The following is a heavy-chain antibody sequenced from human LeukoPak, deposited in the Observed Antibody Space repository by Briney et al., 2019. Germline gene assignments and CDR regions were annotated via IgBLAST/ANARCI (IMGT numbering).Heavy chain of an antibody. J-gene: IGHJ6*02. D-gene: IGHD3-16*01. CDR3: ARGIGKAGFGDNYYGLDV. Sequence: KTSETLSLTCGVYVGPFSGYSWSWIRQSPGKGLEWIGEIYDSGSTKYNPSLDSRVTMSVDTSKNQFSLRLNSVTAADTAVYFCARGIGKAGFGDNYYGLDVWGQGTTVTVSS. V-gene: IGHV4-34*01. CDR2: IYDSGST. CDR1: VGPFSGYS.